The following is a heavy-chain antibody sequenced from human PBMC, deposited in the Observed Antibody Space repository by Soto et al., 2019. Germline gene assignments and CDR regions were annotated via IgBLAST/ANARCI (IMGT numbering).Heavy chain of an antibody. Sequence: PGGSLRLSCAASGFTFSSFTMNWVRQAPGKALEWVSGISGSGGGTDYADSVKGRFTISRDNSENTLFLQMNSLRAEDTAVYYCAEVAIGDSNYYGMDVWGQGTTVTVSS. CDR1: GFTFSSFT. CDR3: AEVAIGDSNYYGMDV. CDR2: ISGSGGGT. J-gene: IGHJ6*02. D-gene: IGHD2-21*02. V-gene: IGHV3-23*01.